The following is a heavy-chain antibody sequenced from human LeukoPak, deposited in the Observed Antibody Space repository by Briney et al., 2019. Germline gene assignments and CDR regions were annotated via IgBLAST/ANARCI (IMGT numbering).Heavy chain of an antibody. CDR2: ISAYNGNT. D-gene: IGHD3-22*01. V-gene: IGHV1-18*01. Sequence: ASVKVSCKASGYTFTSYGISWVRKAPGQGLGWMGGISAYNGNTNYAQKLQGRVTMTTDTSTSTAYMELRSLRSDDTAVYYCARDLYYDSSGYGHLFDYWGQGTLVTVSS. CDR1: GYTFTSYG. CDR3: ARDLYYDSSGYGHLFDY. J-gene: IGHJ4*02.